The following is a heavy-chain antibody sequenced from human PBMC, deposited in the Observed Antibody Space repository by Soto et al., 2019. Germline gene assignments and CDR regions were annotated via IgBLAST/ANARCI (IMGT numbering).Heavy chain of an antibody. J-gene: IGHJ3*02. V-gene: IGHV3-9*01. D-gene: IGHD6-19*01. CDR2: ISWNSGSI. Sequence: GGSLRLSCAASGFTFDDYAMHWVRQAPGKGLEWVSGISWNSGSIGYADSVKGRFTISRDNAKNSLYLQMNSLRAEDTALYYCAKPRDSSGWYGRGAFDIWGQGTMVTVSS. CDR1: GFTFDDYA. CDR3: AKPRDSSGWYGRGAFDI.